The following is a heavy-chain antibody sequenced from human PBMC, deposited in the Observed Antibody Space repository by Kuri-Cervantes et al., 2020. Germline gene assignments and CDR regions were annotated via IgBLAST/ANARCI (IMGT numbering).Heavy chain of an antibody. D-gene: IGHD1-26*01. CDR3: AREGRSGGYYYYGMDV. CDR2: IYYSGST. Sequence: SETLSLTCTASGGSISSYYWSWIRQPPGKGLEWIGYIYYSGSTNYNPSLKSRVTISVDTSKNQFSLKLSSVTAADTAVYCCAREGRSGGYYYYGMDVWGQGTTVTVSS. J-gene: IGHJ6*02. CDR1: GGSISSYY. V-gene: IGHV4-59*01.